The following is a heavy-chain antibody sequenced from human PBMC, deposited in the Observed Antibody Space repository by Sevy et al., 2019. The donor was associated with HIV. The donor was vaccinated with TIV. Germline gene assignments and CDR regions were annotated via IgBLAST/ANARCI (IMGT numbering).Heavy chain of an antibody. Sequence: GGSLRLSCAGSGFTFSSYDMHWVRQAPGKGLEWVAVTSHDGKYNNYADSVKVRFTISRDNFKNTLYLQMNSLRVEDTAVDFCARLFSCRCDCYYLDYWGQGALVTVSS. CDR1: GFTFSSYD. D-gene: IGHD2-21*02. CDR3: ARLFSCRCDCYYLDY. V-gene: IGHV3-30*04. J-gene: IGHJ4*02. CDR2: TSHDGKYN.